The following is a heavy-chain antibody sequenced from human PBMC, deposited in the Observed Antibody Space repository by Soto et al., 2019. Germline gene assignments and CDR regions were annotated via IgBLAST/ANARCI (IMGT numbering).Heavy chain of an antibody. CDR1: GFTFSRYG. CDR2: VSYDGENK. Sequence: QGQVVESGGGVVQPGRSLRLSCAASGFTFSRYGMHWVRQASGKGLQWVAVVSYDGENKYYVDSVKGRFTISRDNSKNTLYLQMNSLRADDTGVYHCAKSRDTYYDLTMDVWGQGTTVTVSS. V-gene: IGHV3-30*18. CDR3: AKSRDTYYDLTMDV. J-gene: IGHJ6*02. D-gene: IGHD3-3*01.